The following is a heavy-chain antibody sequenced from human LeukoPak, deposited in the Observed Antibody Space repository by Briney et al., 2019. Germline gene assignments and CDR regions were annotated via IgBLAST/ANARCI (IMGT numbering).Heavy chain of an antibody. CDR2: IKRNTEGGTT. J-gene: IGHJ4*02. V-gene: IGHV3-15*01. CDR3: ATDFTVGATLDY. CDR1: GFTFSSYA. Sequence: GGSLRLSCAASGFTFSSYAMSWVRQAPGKGLEWLGRIKRNTEGGTTDYAAPVKGRFTISRDDSKNTLYLQINSLKTEDTAVYYCATDFTVGATLDYWGQGTLVTVSS. D-gene: IGHD1-26*01.